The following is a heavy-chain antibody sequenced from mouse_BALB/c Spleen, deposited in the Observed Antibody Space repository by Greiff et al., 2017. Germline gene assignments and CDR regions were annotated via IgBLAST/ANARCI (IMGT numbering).Heavy chain of an antibody. J-gene: IGHJ1*01. D-gene: IGHD2-10*02. CDR1: GFTFSDYY. CDR3: ARGYGNFWYFDV. Sequence: EVHLVESGGGLVKPGGSLKLSCAASGFTFSDYYMYWVRQTPEKRLEWVATISDGGSYTYYPDSVKGRFTISRDNAKNNLYLQMSSLKSEDTAMYYCARGYGNFWYFDVWGAGTTVTVSS. V-gene: IGHV5-4*02. CDR2: ISDGGSYT.